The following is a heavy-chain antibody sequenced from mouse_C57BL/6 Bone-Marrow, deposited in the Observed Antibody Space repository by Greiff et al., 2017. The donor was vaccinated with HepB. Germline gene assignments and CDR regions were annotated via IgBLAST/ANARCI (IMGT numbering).Heavy chain of an antibody. J-gene: IGHJ3*01. CDR1: GFTFTDYY. Sequence: EVMLVESGGGLVQPGGSLSLSCAASGFTFTDYYMSWVRQPPGKALEWLGFIRNKANGYTTEYSASVKCRFTISRDNSQSILYLQMNALRAEDSATYYCARYANRSWFAYWGQGTLVTVSA. D-gene: IGHD4-1*01. CDR3: ARYANRSWFAY. CDR2: IRNKANGYTT. V-gene: IGHV7-3*01.